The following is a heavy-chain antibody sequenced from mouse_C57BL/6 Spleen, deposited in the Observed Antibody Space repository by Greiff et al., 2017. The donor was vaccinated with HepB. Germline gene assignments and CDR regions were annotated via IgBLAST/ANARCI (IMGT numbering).Heavy chain of an antibody. Sequence: VKLQQPGAELVMPGASVKLSCKASGYTFTSYWMHWVKQRPGQGLEWIGEIDPSDSYTNYNQKFKGKSTLTVDKSSSTAYMQLSSLTSEDSAVYYCARGNQDYAMDYWGQGTSVTVSS. CDR1: GYTFTSYW. V-gene: IGHV1-69*01. J-gene: IGHJ4*01. CDR2: IDPSDSYT. CDR3: ARGNQDYAMDY.